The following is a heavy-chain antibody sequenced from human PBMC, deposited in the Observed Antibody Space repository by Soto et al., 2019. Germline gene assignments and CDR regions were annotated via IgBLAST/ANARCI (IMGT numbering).Heavy chain of an antibody. CDR2: INAGNGNT. CDR3: ARGLNGYLHYFDY. Sequence: QVQLVQSGAEVKKPGASVKVSCKASGYTFTSYAMHWGRQAPGQSLEGMGWINAGNGNTKYSQKFQGRVTITRDTSASTAYMELSSLRSEDTAVYYCARGLNGYLHYFDYWGQGTLVTVSS. J-gene: IGHJ4*02. CDR1: GYTFTSYA. D-gene: IGHD5-18*01. V-gene: IGHV1-3*01.